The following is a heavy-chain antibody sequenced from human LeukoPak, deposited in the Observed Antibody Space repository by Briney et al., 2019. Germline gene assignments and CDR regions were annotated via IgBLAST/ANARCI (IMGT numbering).Heavy chain of an antibody. V-gene: IGHV3-21*01. Sequence: GGSLRLSCAASGFTSSSYSMNWVRQAPGKGLEWVSSISSSSSYIYYADSVKGRFTISRDNAKNSLYLQMNSLRAEDTAVYYCARKYSSGWKLSVFQHWGQGTLVTVSS. CDR2: ISSSSSYI. D-gene: IGHD6-19*01. J-gene: IGHJ1*01. CDR1: GFTSSSYS. CDR3: ARKYSSGWKLSVFQH.